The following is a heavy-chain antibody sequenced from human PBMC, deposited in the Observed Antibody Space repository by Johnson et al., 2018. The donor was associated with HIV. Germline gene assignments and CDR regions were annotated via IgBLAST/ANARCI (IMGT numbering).Heavy chain of an antibody. Sequence: VQLVESGGGLVQPGGSLRLSCAASGFTFSSYAMHWVRQAPGKGLEYVSAISSNGGSTYYANSVKGRFTISRDNSNNTLYLQMGSLRAEDMAVYYCARGTVCGGDCYSRAFDIWGQGTMVTVSS. J-gene: IGHJ3*02. CDR3: ARGTVCGGDCYSRAFDI. CDR2: ISSNGGST. D-gene: IGHD2-21*02. CDR1: GFTFSSYA. V-gene: IGHV3-64*01.